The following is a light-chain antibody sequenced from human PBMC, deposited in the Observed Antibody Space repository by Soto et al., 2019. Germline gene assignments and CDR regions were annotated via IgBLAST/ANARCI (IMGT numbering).Light chain of an antibody. CDR3: CSYADGSTYVV. Sequence: QAVVTQPASVSGSPGQSITISCTGTSSDVGSYNLVSWYQQHPGKAPKLMIYEGSKRPSGVSNRFSGSKSGNTASLTISGLQAEDEADYYCCSYADGSTYVVFGGGTQLTVL. J-gene: IGLJ2*01. V-gene: IGLV2-23*01. CDR2: EGS. CDR1: SSDVGSYNL.